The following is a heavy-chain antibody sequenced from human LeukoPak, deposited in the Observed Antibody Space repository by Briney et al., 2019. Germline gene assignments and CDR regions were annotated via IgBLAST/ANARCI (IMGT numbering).Heavy chain of an antibody. Sequence: ASVKVSCKASGYTFTTYNINWVRQAPGQGLEWMGWISGYNGNTNYAQKLQGRVTMTTDTSTSTAYMELRSLKSDDTAVYYCASIYGSGSYFVYWGQGTLVTVSS. CDR3: ASIYGSGSYFVY. D-gene: IGHD3-10*01. V-gene: IGHV1-18*01. J-gene: IGHJ4*02. CDR2: ISGYNGNT. CDR1: GYTFTTYN.